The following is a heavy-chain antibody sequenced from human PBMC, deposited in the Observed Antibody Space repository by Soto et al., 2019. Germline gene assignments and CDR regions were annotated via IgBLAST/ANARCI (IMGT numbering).Heavy chain of an antibody. CDR2: VENSGST. D-gene: IGHD3-16*01. J-gene: IGHJ2*01. CDR3: ARGLGRYFDL. CDR1: GGSVSSESYY. Sequence: SETLSLTCSVSGGSVSSESYYWSWIRQTPGKGLEWIGNVENSGSTKYNPSLKSRVTISVDTSKNQFSLKLSSVTGADTAVYFCARGLGRYFDLWGRGTLVTVSS. V-gene: IGHV4-61*01.